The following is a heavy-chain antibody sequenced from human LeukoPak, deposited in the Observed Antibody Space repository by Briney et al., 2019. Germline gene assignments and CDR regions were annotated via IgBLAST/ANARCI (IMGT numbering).Heavy chain of an antibody. V-gene: IGHV6-1*01. CDR2: TYYRSTWYN. CDR1: GDSVSSNSVT. CDR3: ARRLTQYDCFDP. Sequence: SQTLSLTCAISGDSVSSNSVTWSWTRQSPSRGLEWLGRTYYRSTWYNDYAVSVRGRITVNPDTSKNQFSLHLNSVTPEDTAVYYCARRLTQYDCFDPWGQGILVTVSS. J-gene: IGHJ5*02. D-gene: IGHD2-2*01.